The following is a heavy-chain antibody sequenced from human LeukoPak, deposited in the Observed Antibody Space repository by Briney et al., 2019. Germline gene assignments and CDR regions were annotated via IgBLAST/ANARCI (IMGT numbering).Heavy chain of an antibody. CDR2: IHSSGGT. V-gene: IGHV4-4*07. J-gene: IGHJ4*02. CDR1: GGSISNYY. Sequence: PSETLSLTCTASGGSISNYYWSWIRQPAGKGLEWIGRIHSSGGTNYNPSLKSRVTMSVDTSTNLVSLKLSSVTAADTAVYYCARGGRPEYWGQGTLVTVYS. D-gene: IGHD6-6*01. CDR3: ARGGRPEY.